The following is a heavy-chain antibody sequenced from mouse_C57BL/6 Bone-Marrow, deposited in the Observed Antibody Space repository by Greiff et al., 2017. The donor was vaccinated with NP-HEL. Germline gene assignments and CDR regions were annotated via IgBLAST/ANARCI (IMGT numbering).Heavy chain of an antibody. CDR1: GYAFSSYW. J-gene: IGHJ2*01. V-gene: IGHV1-80*01. CDR2: IYPGDGDT. D-gene: IGHD1-1*01. CDR3: ARSRYYGSGPHFDY. Sequence: VQLQQSGAELVKPGASVKISCKASGYAFSSYWMNWVKQRPGKGLAWIGQIYPGDGDTNYNGKFKGKATLTADKSSSTAYMQLSSLTSEDSAVYFCARSRYYGSGPHFDYWGQGTTLTVSS.